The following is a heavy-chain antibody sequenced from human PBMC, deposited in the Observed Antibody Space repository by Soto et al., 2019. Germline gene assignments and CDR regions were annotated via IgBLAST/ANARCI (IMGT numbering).Heavy chain of an antibody. CDR1: VFTFISYA. J-gene: IGHJ6*02. CDR2: ISGSGGST. CDR3: AKGEDIVVAYGMDV. V-gene: IGHV3-23*01. D-gene: IGHD2-2*01. Sequence: GWSLRLSCASSVFTFISYAMSWVRQAPGKGLEWVSAISGSGGSTYYADSVKGRFTISRDNSKNTLYLQMNSLRAEDTAVYYCAKGEDIVVAYGMDVWGQGTTVTVSS.